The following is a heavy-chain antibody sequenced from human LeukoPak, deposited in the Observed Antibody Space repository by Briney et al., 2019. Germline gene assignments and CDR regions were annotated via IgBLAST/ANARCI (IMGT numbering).Heavy chain of an antibody. CDR3: ARDGAVAGLDAFDI. D-gene: IGHD6-19*01. CDR2: IIPIFGTA. Sequence: GSSVKVSCKASGGTFSSYAISWVRQAPGQGPEWMGGIIPIFGTANYAQKFQGRVTITADESTSTAYMELSSLRSEDTAVYYCARDGAVAGLDAFDIWGQGTMVTVSS. CDR1: GGTFSSYA. J-gene: IGHJ3*02. V-gene: IGHV1-69*01.